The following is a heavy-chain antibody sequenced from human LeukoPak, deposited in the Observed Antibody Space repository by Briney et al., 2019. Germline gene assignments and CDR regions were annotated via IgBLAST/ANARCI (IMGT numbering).Heavy chain of an antibody. Sequence: SETLSLTCAVYGGSFSGYYWSWIRQPPGKGLEWIGEINHSGSTNYNPSLKSRVTISVDTSKNQFSLKLSSVTAADTAVYYCACNAYYDSSPGYFDYWGQGTLVTVSS. J-gene: IGHJ4*02. D-gene: IGHD3-22*01. V-gene: IGHV4-34*01. CDR1: GGSFSGYY. CDR2: INHSGST. CDR3: ACNAYYDSSPGYFDY.